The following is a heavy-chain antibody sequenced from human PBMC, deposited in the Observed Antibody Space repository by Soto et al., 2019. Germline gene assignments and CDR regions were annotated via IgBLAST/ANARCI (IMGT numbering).Heavy chain of an antibody. D-gene: IGHD3-16*01. CDR1: GFSLSTSGVG. CDR3: ANKGGGDRILDY. J-gene: IGHJ4*02. V-gene: IGHV2-5*02. CDR2: IYWDDAK. Sequence: QITLKESGPTLVKPTQTLTLTCTFSGFSLSTSGVGVGWIRQPPGKALEWLALIYWDDAKEYSPSLKSRLTTPQDTSKKPVVLKMTKMDPLDTATYYWANKGGGDRILDYWGQGTLVTVSS.